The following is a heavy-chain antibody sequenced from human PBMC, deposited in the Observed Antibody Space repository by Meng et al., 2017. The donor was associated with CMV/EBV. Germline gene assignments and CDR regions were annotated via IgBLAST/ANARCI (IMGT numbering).Heavy chain of an antibody. CDR2: INHSGST. CDR3: ARGSRRLPRFNWFDP. D-gene: IGHD3-3*01. J-gene: IGHJ5*02. Sequence: QVRPHAGGAGLLKASETLSLTCAVYGGSFSGYYWSWIRQPPGKGLEWIGEINHSGSTNYNPSLKSRVTISVDTSKNQFSLKLSSVTAADTAVYYCARGSRRLPRFNWFDPWGQGTLVTVSS. V-gene: IGHV4-34*01. CDR1: GGSFSGYY.